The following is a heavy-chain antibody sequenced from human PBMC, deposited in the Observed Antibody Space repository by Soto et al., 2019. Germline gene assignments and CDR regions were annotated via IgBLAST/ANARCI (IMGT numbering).Heavy chain of an antibody. Sequence: SETLSLTCTVSSGPIGSRTYYWGWIRQTPGKGLEWIGSIYYSGSTYFNPSLKSRVTISVDTSNNQFSLKLSSVTAADTAVYYCARPHNMYSRQELGFLGRYYYYYMDVWGKGTTVTVSS. D-gene: IGHD6-13*01. CDR3: ARPHNMYSRQELGFLGRYYYYYMDV. CDR1: SGPIGSRTYY. V-gene: IGHV4-39*01. J-gene: IGHJ6*03. CDR2: IYYSGST.